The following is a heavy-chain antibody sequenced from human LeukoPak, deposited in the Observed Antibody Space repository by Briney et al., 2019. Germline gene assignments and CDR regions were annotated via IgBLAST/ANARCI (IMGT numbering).Heavy chain of an antibody. J-gene: IGHJ4*02. CDR1: GCTFSSYA. Sequence: SVKVSCKASGCTFSSYAISWVRQAPGQGLESMGGIIPIFGTANYAQKFQGRVTITADESTSTAYMELSSLRSEDTAVYYCARCPLKDYYDSSGYCPFDYWGQGTLVTVSS. CDR2: IIPIFGTA. V-gene: IGHV1-69*13. CDR3: ARCPLKDYYDSSGYCPFDY. D-gene: IGHD3-22*01.